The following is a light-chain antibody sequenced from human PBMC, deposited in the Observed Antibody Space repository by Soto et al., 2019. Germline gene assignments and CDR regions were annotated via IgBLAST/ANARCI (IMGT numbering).Light chain of an antibody. J-gene: IGKJ1*01. CDR3: QQYNNWPPWT. V-gene: IGKV3-15*01. Sequence: EIVMTQSPATLSVSPGERATLSCRASQSVRRNLAWYQQKPGQSPRLLIYGASTRATGVPARFSGTGSGTEFTLTNISLESEDFAVYYCQQYNNWPPWTSCQGTKVEVK. CDR2: GAS. CDR1: QSVRRN.